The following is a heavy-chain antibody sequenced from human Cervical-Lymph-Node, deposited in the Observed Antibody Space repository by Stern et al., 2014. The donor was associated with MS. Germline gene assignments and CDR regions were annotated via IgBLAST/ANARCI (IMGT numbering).Heavy chain of an antibody. J-gene: IGHJ4*02. V-gene: IGHV1-2*04. Sequence: QVQLVQSGAEAKRPGASVKVSCKTSGYTFIDYYIHWVRQAPGQGLEWMGWINPDSGGTNAAQKFQGWVTMTRDTSSSAAYLELSRLRSEDTAVYYCARGIAVAGNYLDSWGQGTLLTVSS. D-gene: IGHD6-19*01. CDR1: GYTFIDYY. CDR3: ARGIAVAGNYLDS. CDR2: INPDSGGT.